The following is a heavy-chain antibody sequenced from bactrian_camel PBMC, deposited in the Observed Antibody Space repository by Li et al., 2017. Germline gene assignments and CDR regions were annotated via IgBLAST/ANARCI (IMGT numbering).Heavy chain of an antibody. J-gene: IGHJ4*01. D-gene: IGHD7*01. CDR2: IYSDGSNT. CDR1: GFTFSSYY. Sequence: HVQLVESGGGLVQPGGSLRLSCAASGFTFSSYYMSWVRQAPGKGLEWVSSIYSDGSNTYYADSVKGRFTISQDTAKNSVYLQMNSLKSEDTAVYYCVKDAPQPLVGGACGTDNYWARGPRSPSP. V-gene: IGHV3-2*01.